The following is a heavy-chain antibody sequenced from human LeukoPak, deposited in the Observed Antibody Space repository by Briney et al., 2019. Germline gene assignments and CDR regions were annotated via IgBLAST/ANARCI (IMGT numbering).Heavy chain of an antibody. Sequence: GGSLRLSRAGSRFTFSSFAMSWVRQAPGKGLEWVSPISGSGSSPYSAHSVKGRFTISRDNSKCTLYLQMNSLRAGDTAGYYCAKDSGPWGYCTTTSCYFAYWGQGALVTLSS. CDR3: AKDSGPWGYCTTTSCYFAY. CDR2: ISGSGSSP. CDR1: RFTFSSFA. J-gene: IGHJ4*02. D-gene: IGHD2-2*01. V-gene: IGHV3-23*01.